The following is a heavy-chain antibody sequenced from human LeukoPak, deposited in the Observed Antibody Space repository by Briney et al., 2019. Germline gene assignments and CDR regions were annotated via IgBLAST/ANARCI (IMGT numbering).Heavy chain of an antibody. CDR1: GFTISNYW. D-gene: IGHD3-10*01. Sequence: GGSLRLSCAASGFTISNYWMNWVRQAPGEWLEWVANMNQDGSVEHYVDSVKGRFTISRDNAKNSLYLQMNTLRAEDTAVYYCARDCCASGSHDYWGQGALVTVSS. CDR2: MNQDGSVE. J-gene: IGHJ4*02. CDR3: ARDCCASGSHDY. V-gene: IGHV3-7*04.